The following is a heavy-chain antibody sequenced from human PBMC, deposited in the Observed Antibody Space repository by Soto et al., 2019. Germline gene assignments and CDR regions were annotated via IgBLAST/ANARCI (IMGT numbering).Heavy chain of an antibody. CDR1: GFNFSSYA. Sequence: PGGSLRLSCAASGFNFSSYAMHWVRQAPGKGLEWVAVISYDGSNKYYADSVKGRFTISRDNSKNTLYLQMNSLRAEDTAVYYCARVGYSYGSLDYWGQGTLVTVSS. J-gene: IGHJ4*02. V-gene: IGHV3-30-3*01. CDR2: ISYDGSNK. CDR3: ARVGYSYGSLDY. D-gene: IGHD5-18*01.